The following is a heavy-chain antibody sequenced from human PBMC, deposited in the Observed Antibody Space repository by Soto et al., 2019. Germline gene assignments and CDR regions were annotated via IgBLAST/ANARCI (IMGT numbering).Heavy chain of an antibody. CDR2: IYPCDSDT. D-gene: IGHD3-3*01. CDR1: GYSFTSYW. Sequence: GESLKIACKGSGYSFTSYWIGWVRQMPGKGLEWMGIIYPCDSDTRYSPSFQGQVTISADKSISTAYLQWSSLKASDTAMYYCARQFSSGYLPEYGMDVWGQGTTVTVSS. CDR3: ARQFSSGYLPEYGMDV. J-gene: IGHJ6*02. V-gene: IGHV5-51*01.